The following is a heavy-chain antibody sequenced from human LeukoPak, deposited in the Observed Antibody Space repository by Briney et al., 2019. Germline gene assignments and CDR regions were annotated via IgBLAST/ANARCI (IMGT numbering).Heavy chain of an antibody. CDR3: AKDRYYDNSDDHYESEK. J-gene: IGHJ4*02. CDR1: GFSFSTYG. Sequence: GGSLRLSCVTSGFSFSTYGMSWVRQAPGKGLEWVAAVSGGRGSTHYADSVTGRSTISRDNSRNTLYLQMNSLRADDTAVYYCAKDRYYDNSDDHYESEKWGQGTLVTVSS. CDR2: VSGGRGST. D-gene: IGHD3-22*01. V-gene: IGHV3-23*01.